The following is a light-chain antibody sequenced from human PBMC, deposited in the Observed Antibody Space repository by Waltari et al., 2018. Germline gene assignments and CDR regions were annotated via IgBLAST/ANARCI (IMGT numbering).Light chain of an antibody. CDR1: HSISKF. V-gene: IGKV3-11*01. J-gene: IGKJ1*01. CDR3: QQRTDWLWT. Sequence: EVVLTQSPATLSLSPGERATLSCRASHSISKFLAWYQQRPGQAPRLLIYDASDRPPGIPARFRGSGSGTDFTLTISSLEPEDFAVYYCQQRTDWLWTFGQGTKVEIK. CDR2: DAS.